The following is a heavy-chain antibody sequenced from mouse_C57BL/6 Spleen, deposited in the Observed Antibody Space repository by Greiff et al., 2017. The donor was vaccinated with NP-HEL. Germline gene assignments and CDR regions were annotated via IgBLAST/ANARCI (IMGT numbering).Heavy chain of an antibody. CDR1: GYTFTDYE. CDR3: TRKGGYYWFAY. D-gene: IGHD2-3*01. Sequence: VQLQQSGAELVRPGASVTLSCKASGYTFTDYEMHWVKQTPVHGLEWIGAIDPETGGTAYNQKFKGKAILTADKSSSTAYMELRSLTSEDSAVYYCTRKGGYYWFAYWGQGTLVTVSA. CDR2: IDPETGGT. V-gene: IGHV1-15*01. J-gene: IGHJ3*01.